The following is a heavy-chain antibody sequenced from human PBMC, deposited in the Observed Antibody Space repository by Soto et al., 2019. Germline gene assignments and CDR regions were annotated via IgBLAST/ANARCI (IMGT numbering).Heavy chain of an antibody. CDR3: AREHDFWSGYGMDV. CDR2: IYSGGST. D-gene: IGHD3-3*01. CDR1: GFTVSSNY. Sequence: AGGSLRLSCAASGFTVSSNYMSWVRQAPGKGLEWVSVIYSGGSTYYADSVKGRFTISRDNSKNTLYLQMNSLRAEDTAVYYCAREHDFWSGYGMDVWGQGTTVTVSS. J-gene: IGHJ6*02. V-gene: IGHV3-53*01.